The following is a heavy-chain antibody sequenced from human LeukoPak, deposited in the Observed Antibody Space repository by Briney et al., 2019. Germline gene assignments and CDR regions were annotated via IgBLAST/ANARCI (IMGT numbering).Heavy chain of an antibody. Sequence: GGSLKLSCAASGFTFSGSAMHWVRQASGKGLEWVGRIRSKANSYATAYAASVKCRFTISRDDSKNTAYLQMNSLKTEDTAVYYCTRGITMVRGVILYGMDVWGQGTTVTVSS. D-gene: IGHD3-10*01. J-gene: IGHJ6*02. CDR2: IRSKANSYAT. CDR1: GFTFSGSA. V-gene: IGHV3-73*01. CDR3: TRGITMVRGVILYGMDV.